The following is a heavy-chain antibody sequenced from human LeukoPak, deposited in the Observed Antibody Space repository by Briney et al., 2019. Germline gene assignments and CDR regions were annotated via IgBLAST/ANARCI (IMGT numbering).Heavy chain of an antibody. CDR1: GFSISDID. D-gene: IGHD6-19*01. V-gene: IGHV3-30*18. Sequence: GGSLRLSCAASGFSISDIDMHWVRQAPGKGLEWLAVMSREGNNKYYAASVRGRLTVSRDSAMSTLYLQMDSLRAEDTAVYYCAKEDEQWLVQGGFDYWGQGTLVTVSS. CDR3: AKEDEQWLVQGGFDY. J-gene: IGHJ4*02. CDR2: MSREGNNK.